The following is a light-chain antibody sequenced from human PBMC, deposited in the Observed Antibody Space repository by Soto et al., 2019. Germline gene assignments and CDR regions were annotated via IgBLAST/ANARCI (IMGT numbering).Light chain of an antibody. V-gene: IGLV2-14*01. CDR2: EVS. J-gene: IGLJ3*02. Sequence: QSALTQPASVSGSPGQSITISCTGTSSDVGGYNYVSWYQQHPGKAPKLMIYEVSYRPSGISNRFSGSKSGNTASLTISGLQADDEADYYCNSFTRSSTWVFGGGTKLTVL. CDR3: NSFTRSSTWV. CDR1: SSDVGGYNY.